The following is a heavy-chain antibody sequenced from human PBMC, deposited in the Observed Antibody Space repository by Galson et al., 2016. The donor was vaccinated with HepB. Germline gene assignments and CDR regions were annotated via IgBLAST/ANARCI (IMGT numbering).Heavy chain of an antibody. D-gene: IGHD5-18*01. CDR2: IFITGST. Sequence: TLSLTCTVSGGSISSGNYYWTWIRQPAGKGLEWIGRIFITGSTNSNPSLKSRVTISVDPSKNQFSLRLTSVTAAETGVYYCARVWVPGGYGYLDIWGQGTVVPVSS. CDR3: ARVWVPGGYGYLDI. V-gene: IGHV4-61*02. CDR1: GGSISSGNYY. J-gene: IGHJ3*02.